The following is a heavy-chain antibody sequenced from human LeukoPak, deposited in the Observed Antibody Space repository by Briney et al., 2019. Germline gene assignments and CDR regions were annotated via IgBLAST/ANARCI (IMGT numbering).Heavy chain of an antibody. Sequence: ASQTLSLTCTVSGGSISSGDYYWSWIRQPPGKGLEWIGYIYYSGSTYYNPSLKSRVTISVDTPKNQFSLKLSSVTAADTAVYYCARSTYDYVWGSYRLRYYFDYWGQGTLVTVSS. CDR1: GGSISSGDYY. J-gene: IGHJ4*02. CDR2: IYYSGST. D-gene: IGHD3-16*02. V-gene: IGHV4-30-4*01. CDR3: ARSTYDYVWGSYRLRYYFDY.